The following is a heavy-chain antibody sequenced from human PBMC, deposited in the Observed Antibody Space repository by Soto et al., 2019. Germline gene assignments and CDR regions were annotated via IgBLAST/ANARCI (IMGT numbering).Heavy chain of an antibody. CDR3: VVATADAFDI. CDR2: MNPNSGNT. D-gene: IGHD5-12*01. J-gene: IGHJ3*02. V-gene: IGHV1-8*01. CDR1: EYTFTTYD. Sequence: QVQLVQSGAEVKKPGASVKVSCKASEYTFTTYDINWLRQATGQGLEWMGWMNPNSGNTGYPRNFQGTVFLIXNTSTSTSYMELSSLRSEDTAVYYCVVATADAFDIWGQGTMVTVSS.